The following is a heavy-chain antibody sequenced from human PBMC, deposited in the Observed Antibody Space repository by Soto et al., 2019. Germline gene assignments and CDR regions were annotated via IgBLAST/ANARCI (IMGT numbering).Heavy chain of an antibody. CDR2: INHSGST. Sequence: SETLSLTCAVYGGSFSGYYWSLIRQPPGKGLEWTGEINHSGSTNYNPSLKSRVTISVDTSKNQFSLKLSSVTAADTAVYYCARHRYSYGVYYFDYWGQGTLVTVSS. V-gene: IGHV4-34*01. CDR3: ARHRYSYGVYYFDY. D-gene: IGHD5-18*01. CDR1: GGSFSGYY. J-gene: IGHJ4*02.